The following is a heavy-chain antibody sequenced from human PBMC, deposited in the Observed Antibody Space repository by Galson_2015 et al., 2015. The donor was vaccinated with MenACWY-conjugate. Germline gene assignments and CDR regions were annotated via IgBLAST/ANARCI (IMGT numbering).Heavy chain of an antibody. CDR1: GFTLSNYA. Sequence: SLRLSCAASGFTLSNYAMGWVRQAPGKGLEWVSVISGSAITHTADSVKGQFTISRDSSKNTLYLQMNSLRAEDTAVYYCAKGNYDILTGYYNYHYYYGMDVWGQGTTVTVSS. V-gene: IGHV3-23*01. D-gene: IGHD3-9*01. J-gene: IGHJ6*02. CDR2: ISGSAIT. CDR3: AKGNYDILTGYYNYHYYYGMDV.